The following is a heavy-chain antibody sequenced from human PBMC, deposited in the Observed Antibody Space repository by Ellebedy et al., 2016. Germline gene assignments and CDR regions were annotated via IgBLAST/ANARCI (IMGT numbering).Heavy chain of an antibody. J-gene: IGHJ4*02. V-gene: IGHV4-61*02. CDR2: IYTSGST. D-gene: IGHD6-19*01. Sequence: SETLSLTXTVSGGSISSGSYYWSWIRQPAGKGLEWIGRIYTSGSTNYNPSLKSRVTMSVDTSKNQFSLKLSSVTAADTAVYYCARIPGSSGWYYFDYWGQGTLVTVSS. CDR1: GGSISSGSYY. CDR3: ARIPGSSGWYYFDY.